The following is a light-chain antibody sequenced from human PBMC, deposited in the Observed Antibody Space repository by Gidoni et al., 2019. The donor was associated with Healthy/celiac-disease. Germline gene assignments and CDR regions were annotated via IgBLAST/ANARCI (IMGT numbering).Light chain of an antibody. Sequence: QSALTQPASVSGSPGQSITLSCTGTSSDVGGYNYVSWYQQHPCKAPKLIIYEVSTRPSGVSNRFSGSKSGNTASLTISGLQAEDEADYYCSSYTSSSTPVVFGGGTKLTVL. CDR2: EVS. CDR3: SSYTSSSTPVV. CDR1: SSDVGGYNY. J-gene: IGLJ2*01. V-gene: IGLV2-14*01.